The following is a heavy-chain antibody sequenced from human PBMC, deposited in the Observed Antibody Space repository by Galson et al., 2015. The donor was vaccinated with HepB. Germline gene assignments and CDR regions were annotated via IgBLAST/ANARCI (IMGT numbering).Heavy chain of an antibody. V-gene: IGHV3-48*02. D-gene: IGHD2-2*01. J-gene: IGHJ5*02. CDR2: ISSSSSTI. CDR3: ARDGRTQVVPAALGWFDP. Sequence: SLRLSCAASGFTFSSYSMNWVRQAPGKGLEWVSYISSSSSTIYYADSVKGRFTISRDNAKNSLYLQMNSLRDEDTAVYYCARDGRTQVVPAALGWFDPWGQGTLVTVSS. CDR1: GFTFSSYS.